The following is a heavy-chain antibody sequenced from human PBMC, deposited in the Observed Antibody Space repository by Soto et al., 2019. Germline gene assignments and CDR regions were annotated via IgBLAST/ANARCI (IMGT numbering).Heavy chain of an antibody. V-gene: IGHV3-74*01. D-gene: IGHD2-21*01. CDR1: GFTFSTYW. CDR3: ERGTLTSIDMVDY. CDR2: ISGDGTRT. J-gene: IGHJ4*02. Sequence: PGGSLRLSCAASGFTFSTYWMHWVRQGPGKGLVWVSRISGDGTRTNYADSVGGRFTVSRDNAKNTLYLQINSLTAEDTAVYYWERGTLTSIDMVDYWGQGT.